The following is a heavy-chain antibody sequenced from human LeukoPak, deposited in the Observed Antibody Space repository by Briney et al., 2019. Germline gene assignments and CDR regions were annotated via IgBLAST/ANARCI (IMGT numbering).Heavy chain of an antibody. CDR2: IYSSGST. D-gene: IGHD6-19*01. CDR3: AREGTSGWAF. V-gene: IGHV4-59*01. Sequence: SETLSLTCTVSGGSISSFYWSWIRQPPGKGLEWIGYIYSSGSTKYNPSLKSRVTMSVDTSKNQFSLKVNSATAADTAVYFCAREGTSGWAFWGQGALVTVSS. J-gene: IGHJ4*02. CDR1: GGSISSFY.